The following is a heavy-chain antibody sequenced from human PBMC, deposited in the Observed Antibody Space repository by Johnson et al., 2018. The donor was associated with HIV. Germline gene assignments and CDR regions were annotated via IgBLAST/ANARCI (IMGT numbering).Heavy chain of an antibody. CDR3: ARGCRDGYTCDAFDV. Sequence: QVQLVESGGDVVQPGQSLRLSCTTSGFSFGDYAMTWFRQAPGKGLEWMAFISYDGSNKYFTDSVRGRFTISRDNSKNTLSLQMNSLRAEDTAVYFCARGCRDGYTCDAFDVWGQGTRVTVSS. CDR2: ISYDGSNK. CDR1: GFSFGDYA. J-gene: IGHJ3*01. V-gene: IGHV3-30-3*01. D-gene: IGHD5-24*01.